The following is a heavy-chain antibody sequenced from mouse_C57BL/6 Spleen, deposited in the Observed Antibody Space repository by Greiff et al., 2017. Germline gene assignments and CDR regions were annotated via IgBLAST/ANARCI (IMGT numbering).Heavy chain of an antibody. D-gene: IGHD1-1*01. CDR2: IRNKANGYTT. CDR1: GFTFTDYY. CDR3: ARSTVVDLYYAMDY. J-gene: IGHJ4*01. V-gene: IGHV7-3*01. Sequence: EVKVVESGGGLVPPGGSLSLSCAASGFTFTDYYMSWVRQPPGKALEWLGFIRNKANGYTTEYSASVKGRFTISRDKSQSILYLQMNALRAEDSATYYCARSTVVDLYYAMDYWGQGTSVTGSS.